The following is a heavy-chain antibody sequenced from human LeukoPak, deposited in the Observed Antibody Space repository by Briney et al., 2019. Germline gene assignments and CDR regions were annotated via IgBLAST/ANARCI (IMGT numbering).Heavy chain of an antibody. CDR3: ARVGTNYYDSSGPLNWFDH. CDR2: IYYSGST. D-gene: IGHD3-22*01. V-gene: IGHV4-59*01. Sequence: SETLSLTCTVSGGSISSYYWSWIRQPPGKGLEWIGYIYYSGSTNYNPSLKSRVTISVDTSKNQFSLKLSSVTAADTAVYYCARVGTNYYDSSGPLNWFDHWGQGTLVTVSS. J-gene: IGHJ5*02. CDR1: GGSISSYY.